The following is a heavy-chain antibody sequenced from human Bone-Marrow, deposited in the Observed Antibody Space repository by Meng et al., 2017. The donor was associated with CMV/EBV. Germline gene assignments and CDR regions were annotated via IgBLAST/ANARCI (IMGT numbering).Heavy chain of an antibody. CDR1: GYTFTGYY. V-gene: IGHV1-2*02. CDR2: INPNSGGT. D-gene: IGHD3-22*01. CDR3: ARDPISGDSSGTDY. Sequence: QVQLGQSGAEVRKPGASVKVSCKASGYTFTGYYMHWVRQAPGQGLEWMGWINPNSGGTNYAQKFQGRVTMTRDTSISTAYMELSRLRSDDTAVYYCARDPISGDSSGTDYWGQGTLVTVSS. J-gene: IGHJ4*02.